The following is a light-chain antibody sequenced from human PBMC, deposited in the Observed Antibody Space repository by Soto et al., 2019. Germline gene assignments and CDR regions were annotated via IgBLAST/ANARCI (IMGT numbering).Light chain of an antibody. V-gene: IGLV1-44*01. CDR2: HNN. CDR3: AAWDDSRNAVV. Sequence: QSVLTQPPSASGTPGQRVTISCSGSSSNVGGNTVDWYQQLPGTAPKLLIYHNNQRPSGVPDRLSGSKSGTSASLAISGLQSEDEADYYCAAWDDSRNAVVFGGGTKLTVL. J-gene: IGLJ2*01. CDR1: SSNVGGNT.